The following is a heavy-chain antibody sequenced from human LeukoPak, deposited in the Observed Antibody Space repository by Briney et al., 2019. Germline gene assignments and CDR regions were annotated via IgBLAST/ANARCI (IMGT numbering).Heavy chain of an antibody. D-gene: IGHD6-19*01. V-gene: IGHV3-30*18. Sequence: PGGSLRLSCAASGFTFSSYGMHWVRQAPGKGLEWVAVISYGGSNKYYADSVKGRFTISRDNSKNTLYLQMNSLRAEDTAVYYCAKDHIAVAGSFDYWGQGTLVTVSS. J-gene: IGHJ4*02. CDR3: AKDHIAVAGSFDY. CDR1: GFTFSSYG. CDR2: ISYGGSNK.